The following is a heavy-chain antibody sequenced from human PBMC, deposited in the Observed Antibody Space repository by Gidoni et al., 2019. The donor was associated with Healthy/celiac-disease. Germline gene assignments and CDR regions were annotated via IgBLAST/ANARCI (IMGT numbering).Heavy chain of an antibody. V-gene: IGHV4-4*07. J-gene: IGHJ6*02. CDR1: GGPISSYY. Sequence: QVQLQESGPGLVKPSETLSLTCTVSGGPISSYYWSWIRQPAGKGLEWIGRIYTSGSTNYNPSLKSRVTMSVDTSKNQFSLKLSSVTAADTAVYYCARDGPIRYCSSTSCYSHPPRVNYYYYGMDVWGQGTTVTVSS. CDR3: ARDGPIRYCSSTSCYSHPPRVNYYYYGMDV. CDR2: IYTSGST. D-gene: IGHD2-2*02.